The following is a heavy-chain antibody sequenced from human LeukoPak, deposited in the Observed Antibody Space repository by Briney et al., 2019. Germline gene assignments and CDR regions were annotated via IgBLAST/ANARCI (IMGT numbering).Heavy chain of an antibody. CDR3: ARPGREDWYFDL. J-gene: IGHJ2*01. Sequence: PSQTLSLTCTVSGGSISSGGYYWSWIRQHPGKGLEWIGYIYYSGSTYYNPSLKSRVTISVDTSKNQFSLKLSSVTAADTAVYYCARPGREDWYFDLWGRGTLVTVSS. CDR1: GGSISSGGYY. V-gene: IGHV4-31*03. CDR2: IYYSGST.